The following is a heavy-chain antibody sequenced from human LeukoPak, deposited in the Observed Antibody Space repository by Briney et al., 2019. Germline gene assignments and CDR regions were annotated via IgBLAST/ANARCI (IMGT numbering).Heavy chain of an antibody. CDR2: IYYSGST. D-gene: IGHD1-26*01. CDR3: AGSYSYYYMDV. V-gene: IGHV4-39*07. Sequence: SETLSLTCTVSGGSISSSSYYWGWIRQPPGKGLEWIGSIYYSGSTYYNPSLKSRVTISVDTSKNQFSLRLSSVTAADTAMYYCAGSYSYYYMDVWGKGTTVTVSS. J-gene: IGHJ6*03. CDR1: GGSISSSSYY.